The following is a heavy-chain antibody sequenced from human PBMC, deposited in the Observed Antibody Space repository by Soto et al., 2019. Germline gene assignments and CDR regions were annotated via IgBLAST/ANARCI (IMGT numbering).Heavy chain of an antibody. CDR1: GFTFSSYA. CDR3: AKGSELDIVVVVAAEFDY. J-gene: IGHJ4*02. V-gene: IGHV3-23*01. D-gene: IGHD2-15*01. Sequence: GGSLRLSCAASGFTFSSYAMSWVRQAPGKGLEWVSAISGSGGSTYYADSVKGRFTISRDNSKNTLYLQMNSLRAEDTAVYYCAKGSELDIVVVVAAEFDYWGQGTLVNVSS. CDR2: ISGSGGST.